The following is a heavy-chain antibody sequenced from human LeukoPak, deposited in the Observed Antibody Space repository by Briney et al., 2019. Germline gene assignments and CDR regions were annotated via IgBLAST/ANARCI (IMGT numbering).Heavy chain of an antibody. D-gene: IGHD2-21*02. CDR1: GGSISNYY. Sequence: SETLSLTCTVSGGSISNYYWSWIRQPPGKGLEWIGYAYYSGTTNYNPSLESRVTISVDTSKNQFSLKLTSVAAADTAVYYCARHGTAAGPFQLWGQGTLVTVSS. CDR2: AYYSGTT. J-gene: IGHJ1*01. CDR3: ARHGTAAGPFQL. V-gene: IGHV4-59*08.